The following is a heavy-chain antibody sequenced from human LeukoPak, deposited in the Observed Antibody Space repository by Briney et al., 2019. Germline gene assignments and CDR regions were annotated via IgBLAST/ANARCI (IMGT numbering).Heavy chain of an antibody. CDR3: AKGPVVVAATHDY. CDR1: GFTFSSYS. V-gene: IGHV3-21*01. Sequence: PGGSLRLSCAASGFTFSSYSMNWVRQAPGKGLEWVSSITSSSSYIYYADSVKGRFTISRDNAKNSLYLQMNSLRAEDTAVYYCAKGPVVVAATHDYWGQGTLVTVSS. J-gene: IGHJ4*02. CDR2: ITSSSSYI. D-gene: IGHD2-15*01.